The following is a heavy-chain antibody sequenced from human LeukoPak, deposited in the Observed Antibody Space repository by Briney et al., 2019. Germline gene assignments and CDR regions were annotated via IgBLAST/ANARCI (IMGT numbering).Heavy chain of an antibody. Sequence: GGSLRLSCAASGFTVSSNHMSWVRQAPGKGLEWVSVIYSGGSTYYADSVKGRFTISRDNSKNTLYLQMNSLRAEDTAVYYCARDPYGDYIFDYWGQGTLVTISS. V-gene: IGHV3-53*01. CDR2: IYSGGST. CDR1: GFTVSSNH. CDR3: ARDPYGDYIFDY. D-gene: IGHD4-17*01. J-gene: IGHJ4*02.